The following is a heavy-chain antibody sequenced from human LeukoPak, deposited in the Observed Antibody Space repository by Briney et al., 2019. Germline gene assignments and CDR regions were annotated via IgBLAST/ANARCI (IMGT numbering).Heavy chain of an antibody. V-gene: IGHV3-21*01. J-gene: IGHJ5*02. CDR1: GFTFSTYS. CDR2: ISSSSSYI. D-gene: IGHD6-13*01. CDR3: ARDSSHPDIAAAGIKLGNWFDP. Sequence: GGSLRLSCAASGFTFSTYSMDWVRQAPGMGLEWVSSISSSSSYIYYADSVKGRFTISRDNAKNSLYLQMNSLRAEDTAVYYCARDSSHPDIAAAGIKLGNWFDPWGQGTLVTVSS.